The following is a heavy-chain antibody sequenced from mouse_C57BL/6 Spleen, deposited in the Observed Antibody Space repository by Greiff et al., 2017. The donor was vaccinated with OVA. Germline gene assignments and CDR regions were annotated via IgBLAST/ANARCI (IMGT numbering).Heavy chain of an antibody. J-gene: IGHJ1*03. Sequence: VQLKESEGGLVQPGSSMKLSCTASGFTFSDYYMAWVRQVPEKGLEWVANINYDGSSTYYLDSLKSRFIISRDNAKNILYLQMSSLKSEDTATYYCAREISNKRYFDVWGTGTTVTVAS. CDR2: INYDGSST. D-gene: IGHD2-5*01. CDR1: GFTFSDYY. V-gene: IGHV5-16*01. CDR3: AREISNKRYFDV.